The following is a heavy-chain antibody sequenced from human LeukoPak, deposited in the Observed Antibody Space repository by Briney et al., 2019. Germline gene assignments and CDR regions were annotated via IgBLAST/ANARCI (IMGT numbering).Heavy chain of an antibody. CDR3: ARDVVRGVSYYFDY. Sequence: GGSLRLSCAASGFTFNRYNMNWVRRAPGKGLEWVSSISTSSSYIYYADSVRGRFTISRDNAKNSLYLQMNSLRAEDTAVYYCARDVVRGVSYYFDYWGQGTLVTVSS. J-gene: IGHJ4*02. V-gene: IGHV3-21*04. CDR1: GFTFNRYN. D-gene: IGHD3-10*01. CDR2: ISTSSSYI.